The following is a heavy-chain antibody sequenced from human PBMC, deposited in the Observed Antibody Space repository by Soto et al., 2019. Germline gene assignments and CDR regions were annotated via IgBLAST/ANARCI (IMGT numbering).Heavy chain of an antibody. CDR2: INHSGST. D-gene: IGHD6-6*01. Sequence: PSETLSLTCAVYGGSFSGYYWSWIRQPPGKGLEWIGEINHSGSTNYNPSLKSRVTISVDTSKNQFSLKLSSVTAADTAVYYCAREGAAPYYYYGMDVWGQGTTVTV. CDR1: GGSFSGYY. J-gene: IGHJ6*02. CDR3: AREGAAPYYYYGMDV. V-gene: IGHV4-34*01.